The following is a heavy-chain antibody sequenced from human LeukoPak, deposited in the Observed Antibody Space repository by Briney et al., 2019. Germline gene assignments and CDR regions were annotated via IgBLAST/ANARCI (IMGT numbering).Heavy chain of an antibody. CDR3: TRDSGTTGEVKSDP. J-gene: IGHJ5*02. D-gene: IGHD3-10*01. CDR1: GDSISSGDYC. V-gene: IGHV4-61*02. Sequence: SETLSLTCTASGDSISSGDYCWSWIRQPAGKGLEWIGRISSSGSTNYNPSLQSRVTMSVDTSKNEFSLKMSSVTAADTAVYYCTRDSGTTGEVKSDPWGQGTLVAVSS. CDR2: ISSSGST.